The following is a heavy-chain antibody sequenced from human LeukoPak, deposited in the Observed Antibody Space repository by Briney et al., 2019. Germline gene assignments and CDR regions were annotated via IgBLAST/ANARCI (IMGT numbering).Heavy chain of an antibody. CDR2: ISTSSSYI. D-gene: IGHD3-22*01. Sequence: PVGSLRLSCAASGFTFSSYSMNWVRQAPGKGLEWVSSISTSSSYIYYADSVKGRFTISRDNAKNSLYLQMNSLRAGDTAVYYCARDSISYYDSSGFDFQHWGQGTLVTVSS. J-gene: IGHJ1*01. CDR3: ARDSISYYDSSGFDFQH. V-gene: IGHV3-21*01. CDR1: GFTFSSYS.